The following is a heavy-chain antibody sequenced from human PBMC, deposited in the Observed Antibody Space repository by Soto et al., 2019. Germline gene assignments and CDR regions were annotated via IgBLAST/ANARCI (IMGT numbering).Heavy chain of an antibody. CDR1: GFTVTAHY. V-gene: IGHV3-53*01. Sequence: EAQLVESGGGLIQPGGSLRLSCAASGFTVTAHYVAWVRQAPGRGLEWVSLIYSGGGKYYADSVKGRFTISRYTAEKTFYLQMNSLRSEDTAVYYCARSDPAYAYGLNVWGQGTTVTVSS. J-gene: IGHJ6*02. CDR2: IYSGGGK. CDR3: ARSDPAYAYGLNV. D-gene: IGHD3-10*01.